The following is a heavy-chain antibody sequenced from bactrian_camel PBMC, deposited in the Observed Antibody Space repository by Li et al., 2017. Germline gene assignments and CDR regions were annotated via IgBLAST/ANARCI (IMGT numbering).Heavy chain of an antibody. CDR1: GYTSSDYC. CDR2: IGNDGAT. V-gene: IGHV3S53*01. CDR3: AADPGLYCTVVAGSVPQYKY. Sequence: HVQLVESGGGSVQAGGSLRLSCAVSGYTSSDYCMGWYRQVPGKAREAIALIGNDGATKYADSVNGRFIVSQDNAKTTLYLQMNSLKSEDTAMYYCAADPGLYCTVVAGSVPQYKYWGQGTQVTVS. J-gene: IGHJ4*01. D-gene: IGHD6*01.